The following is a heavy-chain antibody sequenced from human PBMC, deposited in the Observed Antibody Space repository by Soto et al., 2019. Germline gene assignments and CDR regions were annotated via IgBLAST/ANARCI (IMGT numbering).Heavy chain of an antibody. V-gene: IGHV4-39*02. CDR3: GRATPGYPGRAFHI. D-gene: IGHD2-15*01. J-gene: IGHJ3*02. Sequence: SETLSLTCTVSEGSINWSPDYWGWLRQPPGKEPQWIASVHYTASTYYNPSLKSRVTISVDTSKNQFSLNLRSVTAADTAIYYCGRATPGYPGRAFHIWGQGKMVPVSS. CDR1: EGSINWSPDY. CDR2: VHYTAST.